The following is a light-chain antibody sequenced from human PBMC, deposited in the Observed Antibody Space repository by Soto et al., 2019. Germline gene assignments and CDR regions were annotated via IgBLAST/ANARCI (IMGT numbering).Light chain of an antibody. Sequence: QSALTQPPSASGSPGQSVSISCTGTSSDVGGYNYVSRYQQHPGKAPKLMIYEVSKRPLWVPDRFSGAKSVNTASLTDSGLQAEEEAYYYCSAYAGSNNVVFGGGTKLTVL. J-gene: IGLJ2*01. CDR2: EVS. CDR1: SSDVGGYNY. CDR3: SAYAGSNNVV. V-gene: IGLV2-8*01.